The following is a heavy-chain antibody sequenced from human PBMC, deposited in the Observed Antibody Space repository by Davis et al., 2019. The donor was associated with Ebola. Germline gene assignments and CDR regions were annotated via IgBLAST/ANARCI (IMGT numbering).Heavy chain of an antibody. Sequence: ASVKVSCKASGYTFTSYGISWVRQAPGQGLEWMGWISAYNGNTNYAQKLQGRVTMTTDTSTSTAYMELRSLRSDDTAVYYCARLGVTDRYYYYYGMDVWGQGTTVTVYS. J-gene: IGHJ6*02. CDR1: GYTFTSYG. D-gene: IGHD3-22*01. CDR3: ARLGVTDRYYYYYGMDV. V-gene: IGHV1-18*01. CDR2: ISAYNGNT.